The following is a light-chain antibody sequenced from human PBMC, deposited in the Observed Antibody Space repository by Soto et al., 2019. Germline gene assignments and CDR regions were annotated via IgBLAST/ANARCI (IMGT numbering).Light chain of an antibody. V-gene: IGKV3-20*01. CDR3: RQYGSSPGT. J-gene: IGKJ1*01. Sequence: EIVLTQSPGTLSLSPGERATLSCRASQSVTSNYLAWYQQKPGQAPRLLIFGASIRDTGIPDRFSGSGSGTDFTLTISSLESEDFAVYYCRQYGSSPGTFGQGTKVDIK. CDR2: GAS. CDR1: QSVTSNY.